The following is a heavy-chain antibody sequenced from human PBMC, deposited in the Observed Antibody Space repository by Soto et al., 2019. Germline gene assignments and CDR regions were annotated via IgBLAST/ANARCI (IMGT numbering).Heavy chain of an antibody. CDR1: GGSISSGGYS. Sequence: QLQLQESGSGLVKPSQTLSLPCAVSGGSISSGGYSWSWIRQPPGKGLEWIGYIYHSGSTYYTPSLKSRVTISLDRSKKQFSLKLSSVTAAETAVYYCARGMTTVTTLDYWGQGTLVTVSS. CDR2: IYHSGST. D-gene: IGHD4-17*01. J-gene: IGHJ4*02. CDR3: ARGMTTVTTLDY. V-gene: IGHV4-30-2*01.